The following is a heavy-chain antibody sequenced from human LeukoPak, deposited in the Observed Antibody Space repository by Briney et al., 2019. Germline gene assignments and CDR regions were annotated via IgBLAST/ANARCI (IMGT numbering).Heavy chain of an antibody. V-gene: IGHV5-10-1*01. CDR1: GYSFSTYW. D-gene: IGHD3-10*01. CDR3: ARRYGSGSYYSNGDAFDV. J-gene: IGHJ3*01. Sequence: GESLKIACKGSGYSFSTYWISWVRQMPGKGLEWMGRIDPSDSYTNYSPSFQGHVTISADKSISIAYLQWSSLKASDTAMYYCARRYGSGSYYSNGDAFDVWGQGTMVTVSS. CDR2: IDPSDSYT.